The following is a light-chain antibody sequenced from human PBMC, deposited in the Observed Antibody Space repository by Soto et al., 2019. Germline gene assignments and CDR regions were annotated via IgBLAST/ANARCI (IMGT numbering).Light chain of an antibody. CDR3: GSWDSDLMAVV. Sequence: QSVLTQPPSVSAAPGQMVTISCSGSTSNIGHNDAACYQHFPGTAPKLLIYDNKKRPFGIPDRFSGSKSGTSATLGISGLQTGDEAVYYCGSWDSDLMAVVFGGGTQLTVL. CDR2: DNK. CDR1: TSNIGHND. J-gene: IGLJ7*01. V-gene: IGLV1-51*01.